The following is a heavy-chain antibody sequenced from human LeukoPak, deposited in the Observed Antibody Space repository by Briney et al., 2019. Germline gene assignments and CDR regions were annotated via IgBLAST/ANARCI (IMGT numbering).Heavy chain of an antibody. CDR2: IYTSGST. CDR3: ASRGIVVVPAATEYYYYMDV. J-gene: IGHJ6*03. V-gene: IGHV4-4*07. D-gene: IGHD2-2*01. CDR1: GGSISSYY. Sequence: SETLSLTCTVSGGSISSYYWSWIRQPAGKGLEWIGRIYTSGSTNYNPSLKSRVTMSVDTSKNQFSLKLSSVTAADTAVYYCASRGIVVVPAATEYYYYMDVWGKGTTVTISS.